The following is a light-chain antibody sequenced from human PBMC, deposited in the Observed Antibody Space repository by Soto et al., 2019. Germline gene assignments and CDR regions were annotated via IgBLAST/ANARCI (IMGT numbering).Light chain of an antibody. J-gene: IGLJ1*01. CDR3: GTWDRSLTTGGV. V-gene: IGLV1-51*01. CDR2: DND. CDR1: SSDLGNNY. Sequence: QSVLTQPPSVSAAPGQKVTISCSGSSSDLGNNYVSWYQHLPGTAPKLLIYDNDKRPSGIPDRFSGSKSGTSATLAITGLQTGDEAVYYCGTWDRSLTTGGVFGTGTKLTVL.